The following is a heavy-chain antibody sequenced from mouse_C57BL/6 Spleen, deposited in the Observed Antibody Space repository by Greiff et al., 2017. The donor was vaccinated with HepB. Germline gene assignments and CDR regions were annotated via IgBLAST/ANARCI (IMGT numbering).Heavy chain of an antibody. CDR2: IYPGGGYT. J-gene: IGHJ1*03. D-gene: IGHD1-1*01. CDR3: ARSNHYGSSYSYWYFDV. CDR1: GYTFTNYW. V-gene: IGHV1-63*01. Sequence: QVQLQQSGAELVRPGTSVKMSCKASGYTFTNYWIGWAKQRPGHGLEWIGDIYPGGGYTNYNEKFKGKATLTADKSSSTAYMQFSSLTSEDSAIYYCARSNHYGSSYSYWYFDVWGTGTTVTVSS.